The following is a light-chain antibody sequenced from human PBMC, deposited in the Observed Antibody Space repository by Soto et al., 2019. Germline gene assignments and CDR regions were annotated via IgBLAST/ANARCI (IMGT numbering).Light chain of an antibody. J-gene: IGLJ1*01. CDR2: DVT. CDR3: SSYTSSSSYV. Sequence: QSVLTQPASVSGSPGQSITISCTGTSSDVGGYKYVSWYQQHPDKAPKLIIYDVTNRPSGISNRFSGSKSGNTASLTISGLKYEDEADYYCSSYTSSSSYVFGTGTKVXVL. CDR1: SSDVGGYKY. V-gene: IGLV2-14*01.